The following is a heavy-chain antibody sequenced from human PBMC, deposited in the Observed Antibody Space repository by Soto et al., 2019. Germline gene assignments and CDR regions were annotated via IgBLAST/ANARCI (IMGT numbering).Heavy chain of an antibody. CDR1: GGSISSGGYY. V-gene: IGHV4-31*03. CDR3: ARGAHYSSPFRWFDP. CDR2: IYYSGST. D-gene: IGHD6-13*01. J-gene: IGHJ5*02. Sequence: PSETLSVTCTVSGGSISSGGYYWSWIRQHPGKGLEWIGYIYYSGSTYYNPSLKSRVTISVDTSKNQFSLKLSSVTAADTAVYYCARGAHYSSPFRWFDPWGQGTLVTVSS.